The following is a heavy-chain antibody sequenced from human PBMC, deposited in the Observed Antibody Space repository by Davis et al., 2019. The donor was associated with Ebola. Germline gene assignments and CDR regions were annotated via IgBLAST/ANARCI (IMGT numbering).Heavy chain of an antibody. CDR3: ARSHSSGWTYYFDY. CDR1: GGSFSGYY. J-gene: IGHJ4*02. V-gene: IGHV4-34*01. CDR2: INHSGST. D-gene: IGHD6-19*01. Sequence: SETLSLTCAVYGGSFSGYYWSWIRQPPGEGLEWIGEINHSGSTNYNPSLKSRVTISVDKSKNQFSLKLSSVTAADTAVYYCARSHSSGWTYYFDYWGQGTLVTVSS.